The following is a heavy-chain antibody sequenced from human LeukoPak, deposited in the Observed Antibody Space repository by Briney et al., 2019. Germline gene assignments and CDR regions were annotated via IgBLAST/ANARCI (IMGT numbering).Heavy chain of an antibody. CDR1: GGTFSSYA. CDR3: ASDHCGGDCYFSSWFDP. CDR2: IIPIFGTA. V-gene: IGHV1-69*05. Sequence: ASVKVSCKASGGTFSSYAISWVRQAPGQGLEWMGGIIPIFGTANYAQKFQGRVTITTDESTSTAYMELSSLRSEDTAVYYCASDHCGGDCYFSSWFDPWGQGTLVTVSS. D-gene: IGHD2-21*01. J-gene: IGHJ5*02.